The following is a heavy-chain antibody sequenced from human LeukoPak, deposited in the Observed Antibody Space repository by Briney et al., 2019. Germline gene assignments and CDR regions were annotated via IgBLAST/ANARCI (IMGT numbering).Heavy chain of an antibody. J-gene: IGHJ6*02. CDR3: ARTLTGYYPHYYYYGMDV. CDR2: IYYSGST. CDR1: GGSISSYH. D-gene: IGHD3-9*01. V-gene: IGHV4-59*01. Sequence: PSETLSLTCTVSGGSISSYHWSWIRQPPGKGLEWIGYIYYSGSTNYNPSLKSRVTISVDTSKNQFSLKLSSVTAADTAVYYCARTLTGYYPHYYYYGMDVWGQGTTVTVSS.